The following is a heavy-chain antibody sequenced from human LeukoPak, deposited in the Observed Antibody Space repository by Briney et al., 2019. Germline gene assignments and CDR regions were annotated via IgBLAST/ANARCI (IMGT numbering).Heavy chain of an antibody. V-gene: IGHV4-34*01. J-gene: IGHJ3*02. CDR2: INHSGST. CDR1: GGSFSGYY. Sequence: SETLSLTCAVYGGSFSGYYWNWIRQPPGKGLEWIGEINHSGSTNYNPSLKSRVTISVDTSKNQFSLKLSSVTAADTAVYYCARDSRFSHYYDSSGYQDAFDIWGQGTMVTVSS. D-gene: IGHD3-22*01. CDR3: ARDSRFSHYYDSSGYQDAFDI.